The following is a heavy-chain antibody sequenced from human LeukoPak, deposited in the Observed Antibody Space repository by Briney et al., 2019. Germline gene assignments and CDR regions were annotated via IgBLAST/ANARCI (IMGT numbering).Heavy chain of an antibody. J-gene: IGHJ4*01. D-gene: IGHD3-3*01. V-gene: IGHV3-48*01. Sequence: GGSLRLSCAASGFTFSSHNMNWVRQAPGKGLEWISYISSSLTTTYYADSVKGRFTISRDNAKNSLYLQMNSLRVEDTAVYYCARGPFLEWSMEGYWGQGTLVTVSS. CDR2: ISSSLTTT. CDR3: ARGPFLEWSMEGY. CDR1: GFTFSSHN.